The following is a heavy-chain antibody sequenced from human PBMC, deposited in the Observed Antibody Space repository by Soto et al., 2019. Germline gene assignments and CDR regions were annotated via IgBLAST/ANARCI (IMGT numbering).Heavy chain of an antibody. D-gene: IGHD2-2*01. J-gene: IGHJ3*02. CDR2: ISYDGSNK. CDR1: GFTFSSYA. V-gene: IGHV3-30-3*01. CDR3: ARESYCSSTSCYWPDAFDI. Sequence: PGGSLRLSCAASGFTFSSYAMHWVRQAPGKGLEWVAVISYDGSNKYYADSVKGRFTISRDNSKNTLYLQVNSLRAEDTAVYYCARESYCSSTSCYWPDAFDIWGQGTMVTVSS.